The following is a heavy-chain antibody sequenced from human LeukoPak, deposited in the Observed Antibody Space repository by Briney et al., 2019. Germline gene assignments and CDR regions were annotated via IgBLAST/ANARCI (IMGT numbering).Heavy chain of an antibody. CDR1: GFTFSDYG. CDR2: IRYDASNK. V-gene: IGHV3-30*02. Sequence: GGSLRLSCAASGFTFSDYGMHWVRQAPGKGLEWVAFIRYDASNKYYGDSVKGRFDVSRDNVKNTLYLQMNSLRTEDTAVYYCAKDFSSSSLGSWYFDLWGRGALVTVYS. CDR3: AKDFSSSSLGSWYFDL. J-gene: IGHJ2*01. D-gene: IGHD6-13*01.